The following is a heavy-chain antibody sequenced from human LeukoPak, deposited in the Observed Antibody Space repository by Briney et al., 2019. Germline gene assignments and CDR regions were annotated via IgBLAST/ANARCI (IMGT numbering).Heavy chain of an antibody. CDR1: GFTFSSYW. V-gene: IGHV3-7*01. Sequence: PGGSLRLSCAASGFTFSSYWMSWVRQAPGKGLEWVANIKQDGNEKYYVDSVKGRFTISRDSAKNSLYLQTNSLGAEDTAVYYCARDGLASSGCPDYWGQGALVTVSS. CDR2: IKQDGNEK. D-gene: IGHD6-25*01. J-gene: IGHJ4*02. CDR3: ARDGLASSGCPDY.